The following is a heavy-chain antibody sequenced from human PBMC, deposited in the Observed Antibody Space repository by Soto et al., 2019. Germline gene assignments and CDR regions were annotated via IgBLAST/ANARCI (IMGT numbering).Heavy chain of an antibody. CDR3: AKTYYDFWSGLDWFDP. Sequence: PGGSLRLSCAASGFTFSSYGMHWVRQAPGKGLEWVAVISYDGSNKYYADSVKGRFTISRDNSKNTLYLQMNSLRAEDTAVYYCAKTYYDFWSGLDWFDPWGQGTLVTVSS. CDR2: ISYDGSNK. V-gene: IGHV3-30*18. CDR1: GFTFSSYG. J-gene: IGHJ5*02. D-gene: IGHD3-3*01.